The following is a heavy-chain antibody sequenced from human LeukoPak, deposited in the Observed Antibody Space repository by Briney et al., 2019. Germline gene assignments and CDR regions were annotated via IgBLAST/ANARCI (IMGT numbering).Heavy chain of an antibody. CDR3: TRDPRHFDS. CDR1: GFTFSSYE. Sequence: GSLRLSCAASGFTFSSYEMNWVRQAPGKGLEWVSYISSSSSYIYYADSVKGRFTISRDNAKNSLYLQMSSLRVEDTAVYYCTRDPRHFDSCGQGTLVTVSS. D-gene: IGHD6-6*01. J-gene: IGHJ5*01. V-gene: IGHV3-21*05. CDR2: ISSSSSYI.